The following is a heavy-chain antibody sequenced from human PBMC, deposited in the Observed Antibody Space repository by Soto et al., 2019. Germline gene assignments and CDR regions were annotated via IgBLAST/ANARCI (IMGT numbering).Heavy chain of an antibody. CDR1: GYTFTSYG. V-gene: IGHV1-18*04. J-gene: IGHJ6*02. D-gene: IGHD1-1*01. Sequence: QVQLVQSGAEVKKPGASVKVSCTASGYTFTSYGISWVRQAPGQGLEWMGWISAYNGNTNYAQKLQGRVTITTDTPTNKENMGLRSLGSDDTAVYNCARESIMVERRKWVYGMDVWGQGTTVTVSS. CDR3: ARESIMVERRKWVYGMDV. CDR2: ISAYNGNT.